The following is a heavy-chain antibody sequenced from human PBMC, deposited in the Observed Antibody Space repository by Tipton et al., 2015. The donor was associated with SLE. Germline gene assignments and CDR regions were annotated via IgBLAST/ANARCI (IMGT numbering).Heavy chain of an antibody. Sequence: SLRLSCAASGFTFSSYAMSWVRQAPGKGLEWVSAISGSGGSTYYADSAKGRFTISRDNSKNTLYLQMNSLRAEDTAVYYCAKERIGTSSAFDIWGQGTMVTVSS. J-gene: IGHJ3*02. CDR3: AKERIGTSSAFDI. CDR1: GFTFSSYA. D-gene: IGHD1-26*01. V-gene: IGHV3-23*01. CDR2: ISGSGGST.